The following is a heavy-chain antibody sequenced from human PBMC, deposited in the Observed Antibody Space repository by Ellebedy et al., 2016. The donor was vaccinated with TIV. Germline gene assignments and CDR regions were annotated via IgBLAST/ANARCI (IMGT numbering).Heavy chain of an antibody. V-gene: IGHV4-31*03. D-gene: IGHD3-22*01. J-gene: IGHJ5*02. CDR1: GGSISSGGYY. Sequence: SETLSLXCTLSGGSISSGGYYWSWIRQHPGRGLEWIGYIYSIGNTHHNPSLKSRLSTSIDTSKNQFSLKLSSVTDADTAVYYCARASTESTMAVVGEWFDPWGQGTLVTVSS. CDR2: IYSIGNT. CDR3: ARASTESTMAVVGEWFDP.